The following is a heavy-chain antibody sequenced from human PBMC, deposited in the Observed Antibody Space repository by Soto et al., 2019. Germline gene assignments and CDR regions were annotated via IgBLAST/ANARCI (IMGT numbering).Heavy chain of an antibody. CDR2: ISAYNGNT. Sequence: ASVKVYCKASGYTFTSYGISWVRQAPGQGLEWMGWISAYNGNTNYAQKLQGRVTMTTDTSTSTAYMELRSLRSDDTAVYYCARGRIAVAGRPHDAFDIWGQGTMVTVSS. J-gene: IGHJ3*02. CDR3: ARGRIAVAGRPHDAFDI. V-gene: IGHV1-18*04. D-gene: IGHD6-19*01. CDR1: GYTFTSYG.